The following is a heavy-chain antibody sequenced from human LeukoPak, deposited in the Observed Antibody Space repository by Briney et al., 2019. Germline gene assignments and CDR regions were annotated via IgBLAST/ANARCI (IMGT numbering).Heavy chain of an antibody. CDR2: IYYSGST. Sequence: SETLSLTCTVSGGSISSSSYYWGWIRQPPGKGLEWIGSIYYSGSTYYNPSLKSRVTISVDTSKNQFSLKLSSVTAADTAVYYCARAMGGWNDGNGMDVWGQGTTVTVSS. V-gene: IGHV4-39*07. D-gene: IGHD1-1*01. CDR1: GGSISSSSYY. CDR3: ARAMGGWNDGNGMDV. J-gene: IGHJ6*02.